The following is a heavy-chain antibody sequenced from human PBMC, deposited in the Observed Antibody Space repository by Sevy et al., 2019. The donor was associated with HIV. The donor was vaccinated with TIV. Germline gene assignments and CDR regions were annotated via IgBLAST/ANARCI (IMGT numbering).Heavy chain of an antibody. CDR1: GFTFGDYA. J-gene: IGHJ4*02. CDR3: TRGRNGNYLVSFDY. V-gene: IGHV3-49*03. Sequence: GGSLRLSCTTSGFTFGDYALSWFRQAPGKGLQWVTFIRGKTYGGTAAYAASVKGRITISRDKFTRIAYMQMNSLKTEDKAVYYCTRGRNGNYLVSFDYWGQGTLVTVSS. D-gene: IGHD1-26*01. CDR2: IRGKTYGGTA.